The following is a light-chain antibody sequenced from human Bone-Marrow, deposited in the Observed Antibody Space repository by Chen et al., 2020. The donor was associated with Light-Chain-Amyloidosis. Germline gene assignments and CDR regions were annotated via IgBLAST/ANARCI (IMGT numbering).Light chain of an antibody. Sequence: YVLTQPSSVSLAPGQTATIACGGNNIGATSVHCYQQTPGQAPLLVVYDDSDRPSGTPARLSGSNSGNTATLTISRVEAGDEADYYCQVWDRSSDRPVFGGGTKLTVL. CDR2: DDS. V-gene: IGLV3-21*02. J-gene: IGLJ3*02. CDR1: NIGATS. CDR3: QVWDRSSDRPV.